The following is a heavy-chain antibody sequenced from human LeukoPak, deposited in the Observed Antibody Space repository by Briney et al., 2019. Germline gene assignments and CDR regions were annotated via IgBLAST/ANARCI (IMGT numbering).Heavy chain of an antibody. CDR3: ARDVSWDESFQR. Sequence: RPSETLSLTCTVAGFSISKGFYWGWVRRPPGKGLEFIATIYHDGTSHYNPSLESRATISVDTSRNQFSLNLASVTAADTAVYYCARDVSWDESFQRWGQGTLVTVSS. CDR1: GFSISKGFY. D-gene: IGHD1-26*01. J-gene: IGHJ1*01. V-gene: IGHV4-38-2*02. CDR2: IYHDGTS.